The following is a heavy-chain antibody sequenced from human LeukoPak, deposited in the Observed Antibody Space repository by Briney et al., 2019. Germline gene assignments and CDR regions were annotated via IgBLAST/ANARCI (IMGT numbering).Heavy chain of an antibody. D-gene: IGHD3-22*01. CDR2: IYYGGST. CDR3: ARQHYYDSSGYYYFDY. CDR1: GGSISSSSYY. J-gene: IGHJ4*02. Sequence: KPSKTLSLTCTVSGGSISSSSYYWGWIRQPPGKGLEWIGSIYYGGSTYYNPSLKSRVTISVDTSKNQFSLKLSSVTAADTAVYYCARQHYYDSSGYYYFDYWGQGTLVTVSS. V-gene: IGHV4-39*01.